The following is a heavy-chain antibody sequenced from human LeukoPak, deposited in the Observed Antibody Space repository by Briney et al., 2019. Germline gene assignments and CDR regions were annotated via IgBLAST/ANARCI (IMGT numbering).Heavy chain of an antibody. CDR2: IYYSGST. CDR1: GGSISSNSYY. D-gene: IGHD2-8*01. V-gene: IGHV4-39*07. J-gene: IGHJ6*03. CDR3: ARGRYGKDIVLMVYARNYYYYYYMDV. Sequence: PSETLSLTCTVSGGSISSNSYYWGWIRQSPGKGLEWIGSIYYSGSTYYNPSLKSRVTISVDTSKNQFSLKLSSVTAADTAVYYCARGRYGKDIVLMVYARNYYYYYYMDVWGKGTTVTVSS.